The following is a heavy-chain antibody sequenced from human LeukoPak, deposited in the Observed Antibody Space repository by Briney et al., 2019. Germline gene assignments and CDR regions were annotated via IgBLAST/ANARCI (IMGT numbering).Heavy chain of an antibody. CDR3: ATDRRYSGTYTYVAFDI. CDR1: GYTFTSYA. Sequence: ASVKVSCNPSGYTFTSYANSWVPQAPGQGLEWMGWISAYNGNTNYAQKLQGRVTMTTDTATSTAYMELRSLRSDDTAVYYCATDRRYSGTYTYVAFDIWGQGTMVTVSS. J-gene: IGHJ3*02. D-gene: IGHD1-26*01. CDR2: ISAYNGNT. V-gene: IGHV1-18*01.